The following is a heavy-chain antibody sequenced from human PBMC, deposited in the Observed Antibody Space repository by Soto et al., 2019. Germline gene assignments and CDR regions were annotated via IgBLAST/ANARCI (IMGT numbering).Heavy chain of an antibody. J-gene: IGHJ6*02. D-gene: IGHD3-9*01. V-gene: IGHV4-30-4*01. CDR2: IASIGST. CDR1: GGSISSGDYF. CDR3: ARGLVIRPYYYHGMDV. Sequence: QVQLQESGPGLVKPSQTLSLTCTVSGGSISSGDYFWSWLRQSPGKGLEWIGYIASIGSTYYNPALKSRVSVSRDTSKNQFSLKLSSVTTTDTAVYYCARGLVIRPYYYHGMDVWGQGTKVTVAS.